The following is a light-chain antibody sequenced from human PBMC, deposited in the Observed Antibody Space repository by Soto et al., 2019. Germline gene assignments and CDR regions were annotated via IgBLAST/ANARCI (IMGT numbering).Light chain of an antibody. J-gene: IGLJ2*01. Sequence: QSALTQPPSASGSPGQSVTISCTGTSSDIGGYNSVSWYQQHPGKAPRLMIYEVNKRPSGVPDRFSGSKSGYTASLTVSGLQTEDEAFYYCSSYTSSSTLVVFGGGTKLTVL. CDR1: SSDIGGYNS. V-gene: IGLV2-8*01. CDR3: SSYTSSSTLVV. CDR2: EVN.